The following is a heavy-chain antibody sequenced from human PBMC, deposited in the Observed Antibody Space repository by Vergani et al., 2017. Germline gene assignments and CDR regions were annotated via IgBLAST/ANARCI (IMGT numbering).Heavy chain of an antibody. CDR1: GYSFTSYW. V-gene: IGHV5-51*01. CDR3: ARRYPTTIAEAGYDAFDI. Sequence: VQLVQSGAEVKKPGESLKISCKGSGYSFTSYWIGWVRQMPGKGLEWMGIIYPGDSDTRYSPSFQGQVTISADKSISTAYLQWSSLKASDTSMYYCARRYPTTIAEAGYDAFDIGSQGSIVTVSS. CDR2: IYPGDSDT. D-gene: IGHD6-19*01. J-gene: IGHJ3*02.